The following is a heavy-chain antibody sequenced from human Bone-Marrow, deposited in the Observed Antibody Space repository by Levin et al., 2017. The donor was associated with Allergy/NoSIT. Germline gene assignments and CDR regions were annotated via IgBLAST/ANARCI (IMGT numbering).Heavy chain of an antibody. V-gene: IGHV3-23*01. D-gene: IGHD2-2*01. CDR1: GFTFSSYA. CDR3: AKGTFKEYQLLLGFRWFDP. CDR2: ISGSGGST. J-gene: IGHJ5*02. Sequence: GESLKISCAASGFTFSSYAMSWVRQAPGKGLEWVSAISGSGGSTYYADSVKGRFTISRDNSKNTLYLQMNSLRAEDTAVYYCAKGTFKEYQLLLGFRWFDPWGQGTLVTVSS.